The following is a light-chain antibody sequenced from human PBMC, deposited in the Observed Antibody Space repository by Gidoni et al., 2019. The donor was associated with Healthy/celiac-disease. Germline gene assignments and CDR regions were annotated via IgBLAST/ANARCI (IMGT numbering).Light chain of an antibody. J-gene: IGLJ1*01. CDR3: QSYDSSLSEYV. CDR2: GNN. Sequence: QSVLTQPPSVSGAPGQRVTISCTGSSSNIGAGYDVHWYQQPPGTAPKLLIYGNNNRPSGVPDRFSGSKSGTSASLAITGLQAEDEADYYCQSYDSSLSEYVFGTGTKVTVL. CDR1: SSNIGAGYD. V-gene: IGLV1-40*01.